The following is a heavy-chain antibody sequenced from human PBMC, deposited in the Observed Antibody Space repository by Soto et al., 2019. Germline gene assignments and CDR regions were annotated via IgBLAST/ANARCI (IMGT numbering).Heavy chain of an antibody. CDR3: ARLPRDCNKTSCYYADH. V-gene: IGHV5-51*01. CDR1: GYDFNTNW. CDR2: MYPGDSDT. J-gene: IGHJ4*02. D-gene: IGHD3-22*01. Sequence: SGESLKISCRGSGYDFNTNWFGWVRQLPGRGLGWVGIMYPGDSDTRLHPSLQGHVTLSADVTVSTAFLQWRTLKTSDSGMYFCARLPRDCNKTSCYYADHWGQGTSVTVSS.